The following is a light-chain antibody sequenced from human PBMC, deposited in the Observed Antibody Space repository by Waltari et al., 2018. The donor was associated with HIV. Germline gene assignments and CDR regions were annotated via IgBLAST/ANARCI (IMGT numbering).Light chain of an antibody. CDR3: AVWDDSLNGLV. V-gene: IGLV1-47*01. Sequence: QSVLTQPPSASGTPGQRVTISCFGGTSNGESTYVYWYQQVPGTTPKLLIYMNHERPSGVPDRFSGSKSGTSASLAVSGLRSEDEAAYYCAVWDDSLNGLVFGGGTKLTVL. J-gene: IGLJ2*01. CDR1: TSNGESTY. CDR2: MNH.